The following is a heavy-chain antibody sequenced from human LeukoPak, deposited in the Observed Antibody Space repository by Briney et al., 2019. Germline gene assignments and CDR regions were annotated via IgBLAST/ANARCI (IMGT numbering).Heavy chain of an antibody. CDR1: GGSISTYY. CDR3: AIQAELGFGDDY. V-gene: IGHV4-34*01. Sequence: SETLSLTCTVSGGSISTYYWSWIRQPPGKGLEWIGEINHSGSTNYNPSLKSRVTISVDTSKNQFSLKLSSVTAADTAVYYCAIQAELGFGDDYWGQGTLVTVSS. CDR2: INHSGST. D-gene: IGHD3-10*01. J-gene: IGHJ4*02.